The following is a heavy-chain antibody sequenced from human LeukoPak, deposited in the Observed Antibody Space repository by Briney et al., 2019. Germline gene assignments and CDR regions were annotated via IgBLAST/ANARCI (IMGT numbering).Heavy chain of an antibody. Sequence: GGSLRLSCAASGFTFYDYATLWVRHAPGKGLEWVSGISWNSGRIAYADTVKGRFTISRDNAKNSLYLQMNSLRAEDTALYYCAKDILSSTLTNWFDPWGQGTLVTVSS. CDR2: ISWNSGRI. CDR1: GFTFYDYA. V-gene: IGHV3-9*01. J-gene: IGHJ5*02. D-gene: IGHD2-2*01. CDR3: AKDILSSTLTNWFDP.